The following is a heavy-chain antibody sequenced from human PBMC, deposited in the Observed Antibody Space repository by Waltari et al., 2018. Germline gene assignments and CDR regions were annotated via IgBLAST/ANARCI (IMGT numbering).Heavy chain of an antibody. CDR3: ARDLEYCTGSGCYAGERFDV. J-gene: IGHJ5*02. CDR1: GGSFSGYY. CDR2: ISGSSGST. Sequence: QVQLQESGPGLVKPSETLSLTCAVSGGSFSGYYWGWIRQPPGKGLEWIGYISGSSGSTDYNPSLTSRVTISRDTSKNQFSRKLSSVTAADTAVYYCARDLEYCTGSGCYAGERFDVWGPGVLVTVSS. V-gene: IGHV4-59*12. D-gene: IGHD2-8*02.